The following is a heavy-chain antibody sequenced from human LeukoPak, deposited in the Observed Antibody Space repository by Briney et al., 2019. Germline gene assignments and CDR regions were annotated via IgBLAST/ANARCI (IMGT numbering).Heavy chain of an antibody. J-gene: IGHJ3*02. CDR1: GGSISSGGYS. Sequence: PSGTLSLTCAVSGGSISSGGYSWSWIRQPPGKGLEWIGYIYHSGSTYYNPSLKSRVTISVDRSKNQFSLKLSSVTAADTAVYYCARELRGAFDIWGQGTMVTVSS. CDR3: ARELRGAFDI. D-gene: IGHD3-10*01. V-gene: IGHV4-30-2*01. CDR2: IYHSGST.